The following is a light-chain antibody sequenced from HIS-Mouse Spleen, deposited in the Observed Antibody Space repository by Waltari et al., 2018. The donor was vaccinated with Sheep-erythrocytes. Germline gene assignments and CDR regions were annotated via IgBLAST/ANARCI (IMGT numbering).Light chain of an antibody. J-gene: IGLJ2*01. V-gene: IGLV4-69*01. CDR3: QTWGTGIHVV. Sequence: QLVLTQSPSASASLGASVKPTCTLSSGPSSYAIACHQQQPEKGPRYLMKLNSDGSHSKGDGIPDRFSGSSSGAERYLTISSLQSEDEADYYCQTWGTGIHVVFGGGTKLTVL. CDR2: LNSDGSH. CDR1: SGPSSYA.